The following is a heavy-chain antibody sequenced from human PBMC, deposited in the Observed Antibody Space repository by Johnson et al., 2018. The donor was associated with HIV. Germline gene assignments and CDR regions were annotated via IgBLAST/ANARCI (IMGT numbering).Heavy chain of an antibody. CDR3: TRDPYFSDAFDI. Sequence: QVQLVESGGGLAQPGGSLRLSCVGSGLTFSSYAMSWVRQAPGRGLEWVLLISYDGGYKDYADSVKGRFTVSRDNSRDTLYLQMNSLRSEDTAVYYCTRDPYFSDAFDIWGQGTMVTVFS. CDR1: GLTFSSYA. D-gene: IGHD3-3*01. CDR2: ISYDGGYK. J-gene: IGHJ3*02. V-gene: IGHV3-30*03.